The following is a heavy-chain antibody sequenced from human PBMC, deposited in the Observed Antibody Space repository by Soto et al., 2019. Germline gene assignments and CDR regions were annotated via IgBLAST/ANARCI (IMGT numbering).Heavy chain of an antibody. CDR2: IYPGDSDT. CDR1: GYSFTSYW. CDR3: ARQTVVAAYPVPDFDY. Sequence: GESLKISCKGSGYSFTSYWIGWVRQMPGKGLEWMGTIYPGDSDTRYSPSFQGQVTISADKSISTAYLQWSSLKASDTAMYYCARQTVVAAYPVPDFDYWGQGTLVTVSS. D-gene: IGHD2-15*01. J-gene: IGHJ4*02. V-gene: IGHV5-51*01.